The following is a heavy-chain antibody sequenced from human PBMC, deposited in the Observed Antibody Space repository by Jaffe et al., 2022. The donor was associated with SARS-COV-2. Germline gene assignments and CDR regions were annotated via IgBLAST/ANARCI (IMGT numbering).Heavy chain of an antibody. Sequence: QVQLQESGPGLVKPSQTLSLTCTVSGSSIRSESYYWTWIRQPAGKGLEWIGRIYSSGTTNYNPSLKSRVTISLDPSKNQFSLNLNSVTAADTAVYYCARSQDAYKESLGYWGQGTLVTVSS. CDR2: IYSSGTT. CDR3: ARSQDAYKESLGY. V-gene: IGHV4-61*02. D-gene: IGHD1-1*01. J-gene: IGHJ4*02. CDR1: GSSIRSESYY.